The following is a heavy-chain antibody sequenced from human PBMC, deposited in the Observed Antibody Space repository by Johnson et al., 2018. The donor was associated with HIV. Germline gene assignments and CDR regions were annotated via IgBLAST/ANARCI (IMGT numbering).Heavy chain of an antibody. J-gene: IGHJ3*01. CDR2: IKSKTDGGTT. D-gene: IGHD1-26*01. CDR1: GFTFSDYY. V-gene: IGHV3-15*01. CDR3: AKAVAKVGAGMSFDF. Sequence: VQLVESGGGVVRPGGSLRLSCAASGFTFSDYYMSWIRQAPGKGLEWIGRIKSKTDGGTTDYAAPVKGRFTISRDDSKNTLYLQMNSLRAEDTAVYYCAKAVAKVGAGMSFDFWGQGTMVTVSS.